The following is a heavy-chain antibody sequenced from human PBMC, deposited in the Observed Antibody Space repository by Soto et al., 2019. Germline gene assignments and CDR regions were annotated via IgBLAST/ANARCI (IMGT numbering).Heavy chain of an antibody. J-gene: IGHJ3*01. CDR3: ARDQGEYRNACGF. CDR2: IYTGRST. Sequence: EVQLVESGGGMVQPGGSLRLSCAASGLTVSSNYMSWVRQAPGKGLEWVSVIYTGRSTYYADSVKGRYTISRDNSKNTHYLQMNSLRAEDTAVYYCARDQGEYRNACGFWGQGTMVTVSS. V-gene: IGHV3-66*01. D-gene: IGHD4-17*01. CDR1: GLTVSSNY.